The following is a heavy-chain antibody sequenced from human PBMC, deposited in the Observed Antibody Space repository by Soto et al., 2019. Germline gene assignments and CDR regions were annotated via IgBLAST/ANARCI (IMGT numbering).Heavy chain of an antibody. D-gene: IGHD3-10*01. V-gene: IGHV3-30*18. CDR3: ANVPGGGAPYY. CDR1: GFTFSSYG. Sequence: ESGGGVVQPGRSLRLSCAASGFTFSSYGMHWVRQAPGKGLEWVAVISYDGSNKYYADSVKGRFTISRDNSKNTLYLQMNSLRAEDTAVYYCANVPGGGAPYYWGQGTLVTVSS. CDR2: ISYDGSNK. J-gene: IGHJ4*02.